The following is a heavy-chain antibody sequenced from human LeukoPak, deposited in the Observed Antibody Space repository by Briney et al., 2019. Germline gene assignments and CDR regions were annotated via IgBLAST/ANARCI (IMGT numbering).Heavy chain of an antibody. CDR1: GYSISSSNW. CDR2: IYYSGST. CDR3: ARSFDYYDSRGAFDI. V-gene: IGHV4-28*01. Sequence: PSETLSLTCAVSGYSISSSNWWGWIRQPPGKGLEWIGYIYYSGSTYYNPSLKSRVTMSVDTSKNQFSLKLSSVTAVDTAVYYCARSFDYYDSRGAFDIWGQGTMVTVSS. J-gene: IGHJ3*02. D-gene: IGHD3-22*01.